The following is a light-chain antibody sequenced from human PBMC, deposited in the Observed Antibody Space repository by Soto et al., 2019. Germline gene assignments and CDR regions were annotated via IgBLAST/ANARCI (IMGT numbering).Light chain of an antibody. CDR2: EVS. CDR1: SSDVGGSAY. V-gene: IGLV2-14*01. CDR3: SSYTSSSTWV. Sequence: QSVLTQPASVSGSPGQSITISCTGTSSDVGGSAYVSWYQQFPGNVPRLLIYEVSNRPSGVSNRFSGSKSGNTASLTISGLQAEDEADYYCSSYTSSSTWVFGGGTKLTVL. J-gene: IGLJ3*02.